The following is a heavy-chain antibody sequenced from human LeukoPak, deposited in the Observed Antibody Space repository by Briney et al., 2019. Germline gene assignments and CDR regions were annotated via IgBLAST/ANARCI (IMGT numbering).Heavy chain of an antibody. Sequence: PGGSLRLSCAASGFIFSHYGMHWVRQAPGKGLEWVAVIQNDASTKNYVDSVKGRFTISRDNSKNTLFLQMNSLRVEDTAVYYCAREHSQIVWGGLDYGGQGTLVSVSS. V-gene: IGHV3-33*05. J-gene: IGHJ4*02. CDR3: AREHSQIVWGGLDY. CDR1: GFIFSHYG. CDR2: IQNDASTK. D-gene: IGHD2-21*01.